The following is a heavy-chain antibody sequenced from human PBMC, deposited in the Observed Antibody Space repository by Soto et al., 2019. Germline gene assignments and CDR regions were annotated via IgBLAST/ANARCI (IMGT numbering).Heavy chain of an antibody. J-gene: IGHJ4*02. Sequence: PGGSLRLSCAASGFTFSSYAMHWVRQAPGKGLEWVAVISYDGSNKYYADSVKGRFTISRDNSKNTLYLQMNSLRAEDTAVYYCARDPITAARLGELSLSGIFDYWGQGTLVTVSS. CDR1: GFTFSSYA. V-gene: IGHV3-30-3*01. CDR2: ISYDGSNK. D-gene: IGHD3-16*02. CDR3: ARDPITAARLGELSLSGIFDY.